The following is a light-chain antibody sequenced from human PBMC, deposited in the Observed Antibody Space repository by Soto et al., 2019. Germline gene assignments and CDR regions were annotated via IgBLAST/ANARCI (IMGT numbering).Light chain of an antibody. J-gene: IGLJ1*01. V-gene: IGLV2-8*01. CDR3: TSYPSSHPYV. CDR1: SSDVGGYNY. Sequence: QSALTQPPSASGSPGQSVAISCTGTSSDVGGYNYVSWYQQHPGKAPKLMIYDVTKRPSGVPDRFSGSKSGNTASLTVSGLQAEDYADHYRTSYPSSHPYVLGSGTKVTVL. CDR2: DVT.